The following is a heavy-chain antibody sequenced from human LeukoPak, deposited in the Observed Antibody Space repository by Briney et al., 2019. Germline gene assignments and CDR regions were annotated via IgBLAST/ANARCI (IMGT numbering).Heavy chain of an antibody. D-gene: IGHD1-1*01. V-gene: IGHV4-59*08. CDR2: IDYSGST. CDR3: ARHGGIWTFDY. Sequence: SETLSLTCTISGGSIGSYYWTWIRQPPGKGLEWIGYIDYSGSTNYNTSFKSRVTMSVDTSKNQFSLKLSSVTAADTAVYFCARHGGIWTFDYWGQGTLVTVSS. J-gene: IGHJ4*02. CDR1: GGSIGSYY.